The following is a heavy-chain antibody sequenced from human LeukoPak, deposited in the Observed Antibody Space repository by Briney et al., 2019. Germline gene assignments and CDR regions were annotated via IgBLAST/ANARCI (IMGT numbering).Heavy chain of an antibody. CDR2: MWYDGSKQ. CDR1: GFTFSTYA. V-gene: IGHV3-33*01. J-gene: IGHJ4*02. D-gene: IGHD1-1*01. CDR3: ARGVWNPDY. Sequence: GGSLRLSCAASGFTFSTYAMHWVRQAPGKGLEWVAIMWYDGSKQYYADSLKGRFTISGDTSKNTLYLQMNSLRAEDTAMYYCARGVWNPDYWGQGTLVTVSS.